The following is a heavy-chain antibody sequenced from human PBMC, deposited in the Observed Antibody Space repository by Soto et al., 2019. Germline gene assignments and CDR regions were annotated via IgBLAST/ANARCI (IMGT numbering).Heavy chain of an antibody. D-gene: IGHD3-16*02. CDR2: ISAYNGNT. Sequence: GASVKVSCKASGYTFTSYGISWVRQAPGQGLEWMGWISAYNGNTNYTQKLQGRVTMTTDTSTSTAYMELRSLRSDDTAVYYCARVGHYDYVWGSYRPRRAFDIWGQGTMVTVSS. CDR1: GYTFTSYG. V-gene: IGHV1-18*01. CDR3: ARVGHYDYVWGSYRPRRAFDI. J-gene: IGHJ3*02.